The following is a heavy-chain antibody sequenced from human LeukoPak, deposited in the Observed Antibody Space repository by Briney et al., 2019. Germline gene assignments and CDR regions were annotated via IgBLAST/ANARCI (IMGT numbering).Heavy chain of an antibody. CDR3: ARNFRDGYNNSFDY. J-gene: IGHJ4*02. Sequence: PGGSLRLSCAASGFTFDDYAMHWVRQAPGKGLEWVTIISYDGSKKYYADYVKGRFTISRDNSKNTLYLQMNSLRAEDTAVYYCARNFRDGYNNSFDYWGQGTLVTVPS. CDR1: GFTFDDYA. CDR2: ISYDGSKK. V-gene: IGHV3-30*04. D-gene: IGHD5-24*01.